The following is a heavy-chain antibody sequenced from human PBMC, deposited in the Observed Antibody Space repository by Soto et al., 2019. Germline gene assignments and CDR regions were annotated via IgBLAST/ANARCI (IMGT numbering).Heavy chain of an antibody. Sequence: GGSLRLSCAASGFTFSNAWMNWVRQAPGKGLEWVGRIKSKTDGGTTDYAAPVKGRFTISRDDSKNTLYLQMNSLKTEDTAVYYCTTGRGKELWFGRMYYFDYWGQGTLVTVSS. V-gene: IGHV3-15*07. J-gene: IGHJ4*02. CDR3: TTGRGKELWFGRMYYFDY. CDR1: GFTFSNAW. CDR2: IKSKTDGGTT. D-gene: IGHD3-10*01.